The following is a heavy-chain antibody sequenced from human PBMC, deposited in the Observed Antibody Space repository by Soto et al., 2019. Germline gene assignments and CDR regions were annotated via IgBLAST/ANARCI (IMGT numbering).Heavy chain of an antibody. Sequence: QVQLVQSGAEVKKPGASVRVPCKASGYTFTRSGISWVRQAPGQGIEWMGWISTYNGDTNYSQTFQGRVTMTTDTSTSTVQMEVRSLRSDDRAVYYCAREGVGPYYYYGMDVWGQGARVTVSS. CDR3: AREGVGPYYYYGMDV. CDR1: GYTFTRSG. V-gene: IGHV1-18*01. CDR2: ISTYNGDT. D-gene: IGHD1-26*01. J-gene: IGHJ6*02.